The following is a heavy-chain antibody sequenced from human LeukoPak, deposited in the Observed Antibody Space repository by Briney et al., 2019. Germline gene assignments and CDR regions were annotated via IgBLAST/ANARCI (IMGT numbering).Heavy chain of an antibody. Sequence: SQTLSLTCTVPGGSISSGGYYWSWIRQHPGKGLEWIGYIYYSGSIYYNPSLKSRVTMSVDTSKNQFSLNLSSVTAADTAVYYCARYLGGDRDFDYWGQGTLVTVSS. V-gene: IGHV4-31*03. CDR1: GGSISSGGYY. CDR2: IYYSGSI. CDR3: ARYLGGDRDFDY. J-gene: IGHJ4*02. D-gene: IGHD2-15*01.